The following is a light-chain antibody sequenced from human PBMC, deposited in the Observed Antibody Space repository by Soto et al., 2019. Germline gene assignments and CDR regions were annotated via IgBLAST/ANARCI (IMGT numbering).Light chain of an antibody. J-gene: IGKJ4*01. CDR2: TAS. V-gene: IGKV1D-12*01. CDR3: QQANSFPLT. CDR1: QDIGSC. Sequence: DIQVTQSPSSVSASVGDRVTITCLAGQDIGSCLTWYQHKPGKAPKLLISTASSLQSGVPSRFSGSGSGTEFTLTISSLQPEDFATYYCQQANSFPLTFGGGTKVDIK.